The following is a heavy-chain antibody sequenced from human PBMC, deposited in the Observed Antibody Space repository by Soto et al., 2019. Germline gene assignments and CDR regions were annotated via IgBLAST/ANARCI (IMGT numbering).Heavy chain of an antibody. V-gene: IGHV3-23*01. CDR2: VSENGDYT. CDR3: ARRTAVRNFDY. D-gene: IGHD6-19*01. CDR1: GFVFSHYA. J-gene: IGHJ4*02. Sequence: EVQLLESGGGLVQPGGSLTVSCAASGFVFSHYAMTWVRQAPGKGLEWVSTVSENGDYTSYADSVKGRFTISRDNSKNAVFVQMHSLRAEDTAVYYWARRTAVRNFDYWGQGTLVTVSA.